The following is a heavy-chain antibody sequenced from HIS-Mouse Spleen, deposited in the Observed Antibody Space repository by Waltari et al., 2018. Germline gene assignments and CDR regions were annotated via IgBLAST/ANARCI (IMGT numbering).Heavy chain of an antibody. Sequence: QLQLQESGPGLVKPSETLSLTCTVSGGSISSSSYYWGWIRQPPGKGLEWIGSIYYSGRTSYNPSLKRRVTISVDTSKNQFSRKLSSVTAADTAVYYCAREIPYSSSWYDWYFDLWGRGTLVTVSS. CDR2: IYYSGRT. V-gene: IGHV4-39*07. CDR3: AREIPYSSSWYDWYFDL. J-gene: IGHJ2*01. CDR1: GGSISSSSYY. D-gene: IGHD6-13*01.